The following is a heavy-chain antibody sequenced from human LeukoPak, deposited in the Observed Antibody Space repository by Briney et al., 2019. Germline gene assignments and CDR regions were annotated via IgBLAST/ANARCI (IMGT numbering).Heavy chain of an antibody. CDR1: GFTFSSYG. CDR2: ISGSGGST. V-gene: IGHV3-23*01. J-gene: IGHJ4*02. D-gene: IGHD2-21*02. CDR3: AKSRFGVVVTAIFDY. Sequence: GGSLRLSCAASGFTFSSYGMSWVRQAPGKGLEWVSAISGSGGSTYYADSVKGRFTISRDNSKNTLYLQMNSLRAEDTAVYYCAKSRFGVVVTAIFDYWGQGTLVTVSS.